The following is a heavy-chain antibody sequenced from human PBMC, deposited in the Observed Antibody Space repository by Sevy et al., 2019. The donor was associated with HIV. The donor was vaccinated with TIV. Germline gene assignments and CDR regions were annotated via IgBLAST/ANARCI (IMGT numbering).Heavy chain of an antibody. D-gene: IGHD3-10*01. CDR2: IKSKTDGGTT. CDR1: GFTFSNAW. CDR3: TTVLWFGAYYMDV. Sequence: GGSLRLSCAASGFTFSNAWMSWVRQAPGKGLEWVGRIKSKTDGGTTDYAAPVKGRFTISRDDSKNTLYLQMNSLKTEDTAGYYCTTVLWFGAYYMDVWGKGTTVTVSS. V-gene: IGHV3-15*01. J-gene: IGHJ6*03.